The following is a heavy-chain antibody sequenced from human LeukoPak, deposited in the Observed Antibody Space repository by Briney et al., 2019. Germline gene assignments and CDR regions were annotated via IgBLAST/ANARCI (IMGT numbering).Heavy chain of an antibody. CDR3: AGDGVGVLPGDAFDI. V-gene: IGHV3-21*05. CDR1: GFSFSTHS. Sequence: GGSLRLSCAASGFSFSTHSMNWVRQAPGKGLEWISFINLDGTDIHYGESVKGRFTISRDNAKNSLYLQMHTLRAEDTAVYYCAGDGVGVLPGDAFDIWCQGTMVTVSS. J-gene: IGHJ3*02. D-gene: IGHD1-26*01. CDR2: INLDGTDI.